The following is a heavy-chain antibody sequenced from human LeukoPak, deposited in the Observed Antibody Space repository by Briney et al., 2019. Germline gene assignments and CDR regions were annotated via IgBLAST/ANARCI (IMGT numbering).Heavy chain of an antibody. V-gene: IGHV3-30-3*01. CDR1: GFTFSSYA. Sequence: QPGGSLRLSCAASGFTFSSYAMHWVRQAPGKGLEWVAVISYDGSNKYYADSVKGRFTISRDNSKNTLYLQMNSLRAEDTAVYYCAKDSTDRGDIVVVPAASDYWGQGTLVTVSS. D-gene: IGHD2-2*01. CDR3: AKDSTDRGDIVVVPAASDY. J-gene: IGHJ4*02. CDR2: ISYDGSNK.